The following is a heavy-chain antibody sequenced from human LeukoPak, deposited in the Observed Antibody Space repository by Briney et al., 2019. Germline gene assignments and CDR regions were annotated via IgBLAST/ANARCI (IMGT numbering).Heavy chain of an antibody. J-gene: IGHJ4*02. CDR2: IYHSGRT. D-gene: IGHD3-22*01. CDR3: AREGDYCDRSGFRRRDLDY. Sequence: PSETLSLTCTVSGYSISSGYYWGWIRQPPGKGLEWIGTIYHSGRTYYNPSLKSRVTISVDTSKNQFSLKLISVTAADTAVYYCAREGDYCDRSGFRRRDLDYWGQGTLVTVSS. CDR1: GYSISSGYY. V-gene: IGHV4-38-2*02.